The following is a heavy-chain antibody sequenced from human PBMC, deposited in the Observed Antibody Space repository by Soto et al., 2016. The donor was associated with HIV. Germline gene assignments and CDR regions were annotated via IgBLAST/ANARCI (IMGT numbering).Heavy chain of an antibody. Sequence: EVQLVESGEAWSSRGSLRLSCAASGFTFSRYWMTWVRQIPGKGLEWVANIKQDGSEEYYVDSVNGRFTISRDNAKNSLYLQMNTLRVDDTAVYYCARELRSYNYGSEIDYWGQGSWSPSP. CDR1: GFTFSRYW. J-gene: IGHJ4*02. CDR3: ARELRSYNYGSEIDY. D-gene: IGHD5-18*01. V-gene: IGHV3-7*04. CDR2: IKQDGSEE.